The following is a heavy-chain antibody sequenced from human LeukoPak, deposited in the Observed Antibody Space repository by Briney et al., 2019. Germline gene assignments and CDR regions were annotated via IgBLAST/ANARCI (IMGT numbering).Heavy chain of an antibody. V-gene: IGHV3-9*01. CDR2: ISWNSGSI. J-gene: IGHJ6*03. CDR1: GFTFDDYA. Sequence: GGSLRLSCAASGFTFDDYAMHWVRQAPGKGLEWVSGISWNSGSIGYADSVKGRFTISRDNAKNSLYLQMNSLRAEDTALYYCARGSSFYYYMDVWGKGTTVTVSS. D-gene: IGHD1-26*01. CDR3: ARGSSFYYYMDV.